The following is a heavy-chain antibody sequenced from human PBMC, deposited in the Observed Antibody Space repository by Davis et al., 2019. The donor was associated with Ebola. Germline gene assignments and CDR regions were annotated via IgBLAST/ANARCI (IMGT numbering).Heavy chain of an antibody. J-gene: IGHJ5*02. CDR1: VYTLTSYG. D-gene: IGHD3-10*01. V-gene: IGHV1-18*01. Sequence: ASVQVSCKTFVYTLTSYGITWVRQAPGQGLEWMGWISAYNGKTSYAQNFQDRVTMTTDTSTTTAYMELRSLTSDDTAVYYCARVSSWVGGGDSSVPWGQGTLVTVSS. CDR3: ARVSSWVGGGDSSVP. CDR2: ISAYNGKT.